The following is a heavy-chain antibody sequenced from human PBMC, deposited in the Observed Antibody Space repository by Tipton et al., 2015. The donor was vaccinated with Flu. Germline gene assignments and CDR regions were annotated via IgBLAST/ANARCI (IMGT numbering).Heavy chain of an antibody. CDR1: GFTFSSYA. CDR2: ISGSGGST. CDR3: AKGTGAYLSDY. D-gene: IGHD3/OR15-3a*01. J-gene: IGHJ4*02. Sequence: SLRLPCAASGFTFSSYAMSWVRQAPGKGLEWVSAISGSGGSTNYADSVKGRFTISRDNSKNMLYLQMNSLRAEDTAVYYCAKGTGAYLSDYWGQGTLVTVAS. V-gene: IGHV3-23*01.